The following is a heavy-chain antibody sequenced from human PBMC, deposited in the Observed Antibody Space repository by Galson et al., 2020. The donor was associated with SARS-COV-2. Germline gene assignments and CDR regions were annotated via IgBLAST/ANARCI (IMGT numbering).Heavy chain of an antibody. J-gene: IGHJ4*02. CDR2: ISWNSGSI. CDR3: AKDFDIWFGELSNY. D-gene: IGHD3-10*01. Sequence: GGSLRLSCAASGFTFDDYAMHWVRQAPGKGLEWVSGISWNSGSIGYADSVKGRFTISRDNAKNSLYLQMNSLRAEDTALYYCAKDFDIWFGELSNYWGQGTLVTVSS. CDR1: GFTFDDYA. V-gene: IGHV3-9*01.